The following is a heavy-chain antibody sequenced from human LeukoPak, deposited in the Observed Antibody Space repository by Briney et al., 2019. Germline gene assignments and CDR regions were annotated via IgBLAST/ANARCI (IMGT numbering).Heavy chain of an antibody. D-gene: IGHD2-2*02. J-gene: IGHJ5*02. CDR1: GYTFTSYY. V-gene: IGHV1-46*01. CDR3: ARPAVPAAITEVDWFDP. Sequence: GASVKVSCKASGYTFTSYYMHWVRQAPGQGLEWMGIINPSGGSTSYAQKFQGRVTMTRDTSTSTVYMELSSLRSEDTAVYYCARPAVPAAITEVDWFDPWGQGTLVTVSS. CDR2: INPSGGST.